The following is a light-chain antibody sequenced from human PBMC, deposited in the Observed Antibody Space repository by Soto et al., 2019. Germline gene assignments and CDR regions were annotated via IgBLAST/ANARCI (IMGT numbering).Light chain of an antibody. J-gene: IGLJ1*01. V-gene: IGLV2-8*01. CDR1: SSDIGGYNY. CDR3: SSYAGSNNYV. Sequence: QCDLNKAPSASGSHGQSVTISCTGTSSDIGGYNYVSWYQQHPGKAPKLMIYEVSKRPSGVPDRFSGSKSGNTASLTVSGLQAEDEADYYCSSYAGSNNYVFGSGTKVTVL. CDR2: EVS.